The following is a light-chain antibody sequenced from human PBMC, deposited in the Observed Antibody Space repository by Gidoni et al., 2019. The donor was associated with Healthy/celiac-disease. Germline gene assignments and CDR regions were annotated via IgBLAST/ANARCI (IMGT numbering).Light chain of an antibody. V-gene: IGKV1-5*03. Sequence: DIQMTQSPSTLPSSVGDRLPITCRASQSISSWLAWYQQKPGKAPKLMIYQASNLESGVPSRFSGSGSGTDFTLTISSLQPDDFATYYCQQYNSYSRTFGQGTKVEIK. CDR2: QAS. CDR3: QQYNSYSRT. J-gene: IGKJ1*01. CDR1: QSISSW.